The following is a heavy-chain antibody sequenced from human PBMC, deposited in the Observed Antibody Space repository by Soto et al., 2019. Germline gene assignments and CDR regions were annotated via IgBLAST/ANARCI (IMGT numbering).Heavy chain of an antibody. D-gene: IGHD1-1*01. J-gene: IGHJ4*02. V-gene: IGHV3-30*04. CDR2: IAYDGRNK. CDR3: ARELESVFEY. Sequence: PGGSLRLSCAASGFTFSSYAMHWVRQAPGKGLEWVAVIAYDGRNKYYADSVKGRFTISRDNSKNTLYLQMNSLRIADTAVYNWARELESVFEYGGQGTLVSVSS. CDR1: GFTFSSYA.